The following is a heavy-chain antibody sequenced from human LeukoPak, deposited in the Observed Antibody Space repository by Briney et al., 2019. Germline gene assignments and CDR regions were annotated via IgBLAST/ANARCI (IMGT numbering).Heavy chain of an antibody. CDR2: ISSSSTYI. V-gene: IGHV3-21*01. CDR3: VRVEMGAINAYFDY. J-gene: IGHJ4*02. CDR1: GFTFSSYS. Sequence: GGSLRLSCAASGFTFSSYSMNWVRQAPGKGLEWVSSISSSSTYIYYVDSVEGRFTISRDDAKNSLYLQMNGLRAEDTAVYYCVRVEMGAINAYFDYWGQGALVTVSS. D-gene: IGHD1-26*01.